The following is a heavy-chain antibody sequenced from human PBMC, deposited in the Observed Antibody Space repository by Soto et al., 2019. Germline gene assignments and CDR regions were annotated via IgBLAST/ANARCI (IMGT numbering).Heavy chain of an antibody. V-gene: IGHV3-20*04. CDR1: GFTFDDYG. J-gene: IGHJ4*02. Sequence: EVQLVESGGSVVRPGGSLRLSCAASGFTFDDYGMSWVRQAPGKGLEWVSGIDWKGSTTGYADSVKGRFTISRDNAKNSLYLQMKSLRAEDTALYYCAREFLRFPADNWGQGTLVTVSS. D-gene: IGHD3-3*01. CDR3: AREFLRFPADN. CDR2: IDWKGSTT.